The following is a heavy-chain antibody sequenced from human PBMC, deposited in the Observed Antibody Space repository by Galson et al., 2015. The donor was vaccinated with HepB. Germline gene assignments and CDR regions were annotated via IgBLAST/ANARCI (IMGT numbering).Heavy chain of an antibody. D-gene: IGHD6-19*01. Sequence: TLSLTCAVYGGSFSGYYWTWIRQTPEKGLEWIGEINHSGSTDYNPSLKSRVTISVDTSKNQFSLKLNSVTAADTAVYYCARALGIAVADWDGFDMWGQGTMVTVSS. J-gene: IGHJ3*02. CDR2: INHSGST. CDR1: GGSFSGYY. V-gene: IGHV4-34*01. CDR3: ARALGIAVADWDGFDM.